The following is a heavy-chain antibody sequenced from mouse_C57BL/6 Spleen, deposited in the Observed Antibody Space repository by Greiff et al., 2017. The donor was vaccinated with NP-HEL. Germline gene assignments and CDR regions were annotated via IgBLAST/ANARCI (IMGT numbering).Heavy chain of an antibody. D-gene: IGHD1-1*01. CDR3: ARIYYYGSWYFDV. V-gene: IGHV2-2*01. CDR2: IWSGGST. J-gene: IGHJ1*03. CDR1: GFSLTSYG. Sequence: VHLVESGPGLVQPSQSLSITCTVSGFSLTSYGVHWVRQSPGKGLEWLGVIWSGGSTDYNAAFISRLSISKDNSKSQVFFKMNSLQADDTAIYYCARIYYYGSWYFDVWGTGTTVTVSS.